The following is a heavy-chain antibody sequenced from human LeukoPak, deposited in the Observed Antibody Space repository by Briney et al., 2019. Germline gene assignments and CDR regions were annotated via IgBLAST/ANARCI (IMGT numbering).Heavy chain of an antibody. D-gene: IGHD1-1*01. J-gene: IGHJ4*02. CDR3: ARAGSGLDFDS. CDR2: IYGGGST. V-gene: IGHV3-66*01. CDR1: GFTVSRNY. Sequence: GGSLRLSCAASGFTVSRNYMSWVRQAPGKGLEWVSVIYGGGSTYYADSVKGRFTISRDNSKNTLYLQMNSLRAEDTAVYYCARAGSGLDFDSWGQGTLVTVSS.